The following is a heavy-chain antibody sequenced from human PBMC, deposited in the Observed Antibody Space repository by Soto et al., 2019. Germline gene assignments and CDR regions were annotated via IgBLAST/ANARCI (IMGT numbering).Heavy chain of an antibody. D-gene: IGHD2-21*02. CDR3: ARGIVVVTATDAFDI. V-gene: IGHV1-69*13. CDR1: GGTFSSYS. J-gene: IGHJ3*02. CDR2: IIPIFGTA. Sequence: SVKVSCKASGGTFSSYSISWVRQAPGQGLEWMGGIIPIFGTANYAQKFQGRVTITADESTSTAYMELSSLRSEDTAVYYCARGIVVVTATDAFDIWGQGTMVTVSS.